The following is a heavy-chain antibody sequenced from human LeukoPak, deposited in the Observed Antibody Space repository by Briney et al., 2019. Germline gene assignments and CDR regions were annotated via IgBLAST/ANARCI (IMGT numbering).Heavy chain of an antibody. CDR1: GFTFDDYA. J-gene: IGHJ4*02. D-gene: IGHD3-22*01. V-gene: IGHV3-9*01. Sequence: AGGSLRLSCAASGFTFDDYAMHWVRQAPGKGLEWVSGISWNSGSIGYADSVTGRFTISRDNAKNSLYLQMNSLRAEDTALYYCVGTGGDSSGYFDYWGQGTLVTVSS. CDR2: ISWNSGSI. CDR3: VGTGGDSSGYFDY.